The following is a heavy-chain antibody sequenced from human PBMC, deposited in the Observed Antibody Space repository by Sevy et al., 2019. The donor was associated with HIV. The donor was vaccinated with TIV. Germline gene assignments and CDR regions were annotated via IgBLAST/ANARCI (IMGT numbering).Heavy chain of an antibody. Sequence: GGSLRLSCAASGFTFSSYAMHWVRQAPGKGLEWVAVISYDGSNKYYADSVKGRFTISRDNSKNTLYLQMNSLRAEDTAVYYCARAGRWLPQKIGAFDIWGQGTMVTVSS. CDR2: ISYDGSNK. V-gene: IGHV3-30-3*01. CDR3: ARAGRWLPQKIGAFDI. J-gene: IGHJ3*02. CDR1: GFTFSSYA. D-gene: IGHD5-12*01.